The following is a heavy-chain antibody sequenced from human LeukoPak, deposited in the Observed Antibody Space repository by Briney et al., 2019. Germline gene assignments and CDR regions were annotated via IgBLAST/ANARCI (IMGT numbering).Heavy chain of an antibody. Sequence: GGSLRLSCAASRFTFSSYGMRWVRQAPGKGLEWVADITYDGSEKYYVDSVKGRFTISRDNAKNSLYLQMNSLRAEDTAVYFCARDLSPYRCSTTSCPQGFDYWGQGTLVTVSS. V-gene: IGHV3-7*01. CDR2: ITYDGSEK. J-gene: IGHJ4*02. CDR3: ARDLSPYRCSTTSCPQGFDY. CDR1: RFTFSSYG. D-gene: IGHD2-2*01.